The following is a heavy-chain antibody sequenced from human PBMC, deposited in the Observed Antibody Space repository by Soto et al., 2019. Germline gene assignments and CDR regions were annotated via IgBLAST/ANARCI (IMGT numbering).Heavy chain of an antibody. CDR1: GYSISGGYY. D-gene: IGHD6-19*01. V-gene: IGHV4-38-2*01. CDR3: ARARRVAAGTIFDY. CDR2: IYHTGNT. Sequence: SETLSLTCAVSGYSISGGYYGGWIGQPPGKGLEWIGSIYHTGNTYYSPSLENRVTIPVDTSKSHFSLRLSSVTAAETAGDYCARARRVAAGTIFDYWGQGTLVTVSS. J-gene: IGHJ4*02.